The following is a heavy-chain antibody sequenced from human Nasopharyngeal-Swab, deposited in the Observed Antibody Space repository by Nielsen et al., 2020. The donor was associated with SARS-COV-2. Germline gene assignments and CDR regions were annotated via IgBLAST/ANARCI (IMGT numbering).Heavy chain of an antibody. CDR2: IWYDGSNK. CDR3: ARDQIVQVRLAYYYGMDV. CDR1: GFTFSSYG. J-gene: IGHJ6*02. D-gene: IGHD2-15*01. Sequence: GGSLRLSCAASGFTFSSYGMHWVRQAPGKGLEWVAVIWYDGSNKYYADSVKGRFTISRDNSKNTLYLQMNSLRAEDTAVYYCARDQIVQVRLAYYYGMDVWGQGTTVTVSS. V-gene: IGHV3-33*01.